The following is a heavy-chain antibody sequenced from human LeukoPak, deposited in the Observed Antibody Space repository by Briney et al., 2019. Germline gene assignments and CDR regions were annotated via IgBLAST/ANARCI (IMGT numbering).Heavy chain of an antibody. V-gene: IGHV1-69*04. CDR2: IIPILGIA. D-gene: IGHD2-8*02. Sequence: SVKVSCKASGGTFSSYAISWVRQAPGQGLEWMGRIIPILGIANYAQKFQGRVTITADKSTSTAYMELSSLRSEDTAVYYCARESCTGGVCRAAEYSWFDPWGQGTLVTVSS. CDR1: GGTFSSYA. J-gene: IGHJ5*02. CDR3: ARESCTGGVCRAAEYSWFDP.